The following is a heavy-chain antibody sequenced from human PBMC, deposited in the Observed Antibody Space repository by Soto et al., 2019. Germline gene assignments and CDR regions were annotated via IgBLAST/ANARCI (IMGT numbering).Heavy chain of an antibody. V-gene: IGHV4-59*08. J-gene: IGHJ4*02. Sequence: SETLSLTCTVSGGSISGYYWSWIRQPPGRGLEWIGYIYSSGSTNYNPSLKSRVTISVDTSKNQFSLKLNSMTADDTAVYYCARNYYCSGIGRPFSIWGQGTLVTVSS. D-gene: IGHD2-15*01. CDR3: ARNYYCSGIGRPFSI. CDR1: GGSISGYY. CDR2: IYSSGST.